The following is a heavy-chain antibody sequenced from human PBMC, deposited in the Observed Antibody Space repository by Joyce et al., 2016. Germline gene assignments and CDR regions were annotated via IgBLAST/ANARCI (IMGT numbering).Heavy chain of an antibody. V-gene: IGHV1-3*01. D-gene: IGHD4/OR15-4a*01. Sequence: QVQVVQSGAEVKKPGASVTVSCKASGYIFTRFAMHWVRQAPGQRLEWLGWINAYSGNTKYSQKFQGRVTITRDTSASTAYMELSSLRSEDTAVYYCARDAFGANPGYFDYWGQGTLVTVSS. CDR2: INAYSGNT. CDR3: ARDAFGANPGYFDY. CDR1: GYIFTRFA. J-gene: IGHJ4*02.